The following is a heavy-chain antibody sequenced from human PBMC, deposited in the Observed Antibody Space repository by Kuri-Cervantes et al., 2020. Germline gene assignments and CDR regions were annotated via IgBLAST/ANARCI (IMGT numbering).Heavy chain of an antibody. Sequence: ASVKVSCKASGYTFTGYYMHWVRQVPGQGLEWMGWINPNSGGTNYAQKFQGRVTMTRDTSISTAYMELSRLRSDDTAVYYCAGVPFGMAAFDYWGQGTLVTVSS. CDR3: AGVPFGMAAFDY. CDR1: GYTFTGYY. D-gene: IGHD3-16*01. V-gene: IGHV1-2*02. J-gene: IGHJ4*02. CDR2: INPNSGGT.